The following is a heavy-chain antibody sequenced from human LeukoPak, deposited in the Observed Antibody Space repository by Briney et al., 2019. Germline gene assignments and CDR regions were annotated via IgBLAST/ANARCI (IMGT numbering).Heavy chain of an antibody. D-gene: IGHD2/OR15-2a*01. CDR2: IYYSGNT. J-gene: IGHJ4*02. Sequence: SETLSLTCTVSGASVSSYYWSWIRQPPGKGLEWVGYIYYSGNTNYNPSLDSRATLSVDTSKNQFSLRLTSVTAADTAVYYCARVRVGGTFYYFDYWGQGTLVTVSS. CDR1: GASVSSYY. V-gene: IGHV4-59*02. CDR3: ARVRVGGTFYYFDY.